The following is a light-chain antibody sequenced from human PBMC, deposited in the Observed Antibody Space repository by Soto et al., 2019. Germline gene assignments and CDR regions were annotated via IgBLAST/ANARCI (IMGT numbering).Light chain of an antibody. J-gene: IGKJ2*01. V-gene: IGKV3-15*01. Sequence: EIVLTQFSAPPSPSPGERAPLSCRASQTIDNTLAWYQRKPGQAPRLLIYDASTRATGVPARFSGSGSGTDFTLTISSLQSEDFAVYYCQHYNYWPYTFGQGTKVDIK. CDR1: QTIDNT. CDR3: QHYNYWPYT. CDR2: DAS.